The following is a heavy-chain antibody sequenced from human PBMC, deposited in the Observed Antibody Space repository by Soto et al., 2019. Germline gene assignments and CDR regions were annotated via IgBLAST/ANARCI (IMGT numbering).Heavy chain of an antibody. Sequence: GGSLRLSCAASGFTFSSYAMHWVRQAPGKGLEWVAVISYDGSNKYYADSVKGRFTISRDNSKNTLYLQMNSLRAEDTAVYYCAREGIAAAHPILDYWGQGTLVTVSS. D-gene: IGHD6-13*01. CDR1: GFTFSSYA. CDR3: AREGIAAAHPILDY. V-gene: IGHV3-30-3*01. J-gene: IGHJ4*02. CDR2: ISYDGSNK.